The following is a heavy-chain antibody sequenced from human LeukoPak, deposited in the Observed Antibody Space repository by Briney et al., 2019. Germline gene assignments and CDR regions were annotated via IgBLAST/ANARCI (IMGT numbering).Heavy chain of an antibody. V-gene: IGHV1-8*01. J-gene: IGHJ3*02. D-gene: IGHD5-12*01. CDR3: ARRRLRFDAFDI. CDR2: MNPNSGTT. Sequence: ASVKVSCKASGYTFTSYDINWVRQATGQGLEWMGCMNPNSGTTGYAQKFQGTVTMTRNTSISTAYMELSSLRSEDTAVYYCARRRLRFDAFDIWGQGTMVTVSS. CDR1: GYTFTSYD.